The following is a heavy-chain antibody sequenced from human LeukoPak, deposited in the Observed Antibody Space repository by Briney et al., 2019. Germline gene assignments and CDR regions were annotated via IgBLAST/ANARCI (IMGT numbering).Heavy chain of an antibody. CDR2: IYTSGST. CDR1: GGSISSYY. D-gene: IGHD1-26*01. Sequence: PSETLSLTCTVSGGSISSYYWSWIRQPAGKGLEWIGRIYTSGSTNYNPSLMSRVTMSLDTSKNQFSLKLSSVTAADTAVYYCAIVGGSFHFDYWGQGTLVTVSS. V-gene: IGHV4-4*07. J-gene: IGHJ4*02. CDR3: AIVGGSFHFDY.